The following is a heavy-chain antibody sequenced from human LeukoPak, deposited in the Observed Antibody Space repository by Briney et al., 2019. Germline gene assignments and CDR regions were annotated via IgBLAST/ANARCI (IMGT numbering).Heavy chain of an antibody. CDR3: ARDPRGYYYYYMDV. CDR1: GGSISSGSYY. J-gene: IGHJ6*03. Sequence: SETLSLTCTVSGGSISSGSYYWSWIRQPAGKGLEWIGRIYTSGSTNYNPSLKSRVTISVDTSKNQFSLKLSSVTAADTAVYYCARDPRGYYYYYMDVWGKGTTVTVSS. D-gene: IGHD1-26*01. CDR2: IYTSGST. V-gene: IGHV4-61*02.